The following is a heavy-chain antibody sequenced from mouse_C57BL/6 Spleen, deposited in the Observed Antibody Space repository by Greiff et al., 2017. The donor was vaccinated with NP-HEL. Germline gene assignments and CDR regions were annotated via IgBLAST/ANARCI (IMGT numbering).Heavy chain of an antibody. J-gene: IGHJ1*03. Sequence: VQVVESGAELVRPGASVTLSCKASGYTFTDYEMHWVKQTPVHGLEWIGAIDPETGGTAYNQKFKGKAILTADKSSSTAYMELRSLTSEDSAVYYCTRSGGSREYFDVWGTGTTVTVSS. V-gene: IGHV1-15*01. CDR1: GYTFTDYE. CDR3: TRSGGSREYFDV. D-gene: IGHD1-1*01. CDR2: IDPETGGT.